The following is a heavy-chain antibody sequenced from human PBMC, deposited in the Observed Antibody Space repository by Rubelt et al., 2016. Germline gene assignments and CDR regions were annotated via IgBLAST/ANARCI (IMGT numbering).Heavy chain of an antibody. CDR1: GFSFSSFW. CDR2: INSDGGAT. J-gene: IGHJ4*02. Sequence: VQLVESGGGLVQPGGSLRLSCAASGFSFSSFWMHWVRQAPGKGLVWVSRINSDGGATTYADSVKGRFSISRDNAKNTLYLQMHSLTAEDTSVYYCARVGREWGGSSSYFAYWGQGTLVTVSS. D-gene: IGHD6-6*01. V-gene: IGHV3-74*01. CDR3: ARVGREWGGSSSYFAY.